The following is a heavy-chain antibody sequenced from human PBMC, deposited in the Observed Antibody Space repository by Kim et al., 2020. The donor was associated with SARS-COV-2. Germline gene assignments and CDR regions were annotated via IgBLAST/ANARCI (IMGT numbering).Heavy chain of an antibody. CDR2: ISWDGGNT. V-gene: IGHV3-43*01. CDR3: VKGNYYGSESYYSDFYG. Sequence: GGSLRLSCAASGFSFDDYTMHWVRQAPGKGLEWVSLISWDGGNTYQADSVKGRFIISRDNSKNSLYLQMNSLRTEDTALYYCVKGNYYGSESYYSDFYG. CDR1: GFSFDDYT. D-gene: IGHD3-10*01. J-gene: IGHJ6*01.